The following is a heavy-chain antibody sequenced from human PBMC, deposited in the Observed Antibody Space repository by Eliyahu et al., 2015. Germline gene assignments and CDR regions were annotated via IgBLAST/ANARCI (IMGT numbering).Heavy chain of an antibody. Sequence: QVQLQESGPGLVKPSETLSLTCAVSGYSISSGYYWGWIRQPPGKGLEWIGSIYHSGSTYYNPSLKSRVTISVDTSKNQFSLKLSSVTAADTAVYYCARIRRITGTRDNFDYWGQGTLVTVSS. V-gene: IGHV4-38-2*01. D-gene: IGHD1-7*01. CDR3: ARIRRITGTRDNFDY. CDR2: IYHSGST. J-gene: IGHJ4*02. CDR1: GYSISSGYY.